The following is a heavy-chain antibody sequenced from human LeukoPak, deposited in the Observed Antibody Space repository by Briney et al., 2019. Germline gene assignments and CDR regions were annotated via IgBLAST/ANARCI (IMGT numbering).Heavy chain of an antibody. J-gene: IGHJ3*02. CDR2: LYTSGST. CDR1: GGSINNDF. V-gene: IGHV4-4*07. D-gene: IGHD1-26*01. CDR3: AGGGSPHI. Sequence: SETLSLTCTVSGGSINNDFLTWVRQPAGKALEGSGRLYTSGSTTYNPSLTSRVTISLDTSMTQFSLKLKSVTAADTAVYYCAGGGSPHIWGQGTMVTVSS.